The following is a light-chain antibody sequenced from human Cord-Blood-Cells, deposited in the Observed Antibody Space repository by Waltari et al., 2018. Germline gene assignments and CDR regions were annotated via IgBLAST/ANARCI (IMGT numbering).Light chain of an antibody. V-gene: IGLV2-23*01. J-gene: IGLJ3*02. Sequence: QSALTQPASVSGSPGQSITLSSTGTSSDVGSYNLVSWYQQHPGKAPKLMIYEGSKRPSGVSNRFSGSKSGNTASLTISGLQAEDEADYYCCSYAGSSTVFGGGTKLTVL. CDR1: SSDVGSYNL. CDR3: CSYAGSSTV. CDR2: EGS.